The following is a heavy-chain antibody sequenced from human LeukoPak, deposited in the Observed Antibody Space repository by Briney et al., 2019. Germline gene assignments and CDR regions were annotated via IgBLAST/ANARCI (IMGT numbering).Heavy chain of an antibody. Sequence: PSETLSLTCAVYGGSFSAYYWSWIRQPPGKGLEGVGEMNDSGSNNYNTSLKRGGNISVEKSKKKFSLKLSSVTAADTAVYYCACPPRYCSSTSCPFDYWGQGTLVTVSS. V-gene: IGHV4-34*01. CDR1: GGSFSAYY. J-gene: IGHJ4*02. D-gene: IGHD2-2*01. CDR2: MNDSGSN. CDR3: ACPPRYCSSTSCPFDY.